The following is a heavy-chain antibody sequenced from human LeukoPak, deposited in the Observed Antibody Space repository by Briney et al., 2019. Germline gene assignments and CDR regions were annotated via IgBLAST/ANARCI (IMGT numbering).Heavy chain of an antibody. Sequence: GSLRLSCVASGFTFTDYFMSWVRQAPGKGLEWVASIKHNGGEKYYADSVKGRFTVSRDNAKNTLYLQVNNLRAEDTAVYYCARGPNSNWSGLDFWGQGTLLTVSS. D-gene: IGHD6-6*01. CDR2: IKHNGGEK. V-gene: IGHV3-7*01. J-gene: IGHJ4*02. CDR1: GFTFTDYF. CDR3: ARGPNSNWSGLDF.